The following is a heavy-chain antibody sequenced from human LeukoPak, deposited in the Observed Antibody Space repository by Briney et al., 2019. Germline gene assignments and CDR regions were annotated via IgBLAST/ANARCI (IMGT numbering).Heavy chain of an antibody. J-gene: IGHJ4*02. CDR2: IKSKTDGGTT. Sequence: GGCLSLSCAASGFTLINAWMSWIRQAPGTGLEWVGRIKSKTDGGTTEYAAPVKGRFTISRDNSKNTQYLKINSLKTEDTAVYYCTTEIDWGQGTLVTVSS. CDR1: GFTLINAW. V-gene: IGHV3-15*01. CDR3: TTEID.